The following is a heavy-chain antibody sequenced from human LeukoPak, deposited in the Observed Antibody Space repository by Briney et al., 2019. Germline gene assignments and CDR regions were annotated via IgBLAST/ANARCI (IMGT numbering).Heavy chain of an antibody. CDR3: ARAYSGYDCLDY. Sequence: GGSLRLSCSASGFTFSDYYMSWIRQAPGKGLEWVSYISSSSSYTNYADSVKGRFTISRDNAKNSLYLQMNSLRAEDTAVYYCARAYSGYDCLDYWGQGTLVTVSS. D-gene: IGHD5-12*01. CDR2: ISSSSSYT. V-gene: IGHV3-11*03. CDR1: GFTFSDYY. J-gene: IGHJ4*02.